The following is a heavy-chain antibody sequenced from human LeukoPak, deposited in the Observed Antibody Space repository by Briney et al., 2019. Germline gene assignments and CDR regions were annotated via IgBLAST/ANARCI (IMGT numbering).Heavy chain of an antibody. CDR1: GGSISSGDYY. CDR3: ARHEGNGWYYFDY. Sequence: PSETLSLTCTVSGGSISSGDYYWSWIRQPPGKGLEWIGYIYHSGSTYYNPSLKSRVTISVDTSKNQFSLKLSSVTAADTAVYYCARHEGNGWYYFDYWGQGTLVTVSS. V-gene: IGHV4-30-2*01. CDR2: IYHSGST. D-gene: IGHD6-19*01. J-gene: IGHJ4*02.